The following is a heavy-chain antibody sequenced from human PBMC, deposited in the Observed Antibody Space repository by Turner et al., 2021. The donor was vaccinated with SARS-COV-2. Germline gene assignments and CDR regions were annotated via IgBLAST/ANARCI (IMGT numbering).Heavy chain of an antibody. D-gene: IGHD1-26*01. CDR3: ARAGWDLLPFDAFDI. Sequence: QAPGKGLEWVAVIWYDGSNKYYADSVKGRFTISRDNSKNTLYLQMNSLRAEDTAVYYCARAGWDLLPFDAFDIWGQGTMVTISS. J-gene: IGHJ3*02. V-gene: IGHV3-30*04. CDR2: IWYDGSNK.